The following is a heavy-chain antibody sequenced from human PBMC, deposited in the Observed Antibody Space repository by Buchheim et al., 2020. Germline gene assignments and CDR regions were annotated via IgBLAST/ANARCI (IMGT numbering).Heavy chain of an antibody. CDR1: GGSISSSSYY. Sequence: QLQLQESGPGLVKPSETLSLTCTVSGGSISSSSYYWGWIRQPPGKGLEWIGSIYYSGSTYYNPSLKSRVTISVDTSKNQFSLKLSSVTAADTAVYYCARHEPVDCSGGSCYGFDYWGQGTL. J-gene: IGHJ4*02. V-gene: IGHV4-39*01. CDR3: ARHEPVDCSGGSCYGFDY. D-gene: IGHD2-15*01. CDR2: IYYSGST.